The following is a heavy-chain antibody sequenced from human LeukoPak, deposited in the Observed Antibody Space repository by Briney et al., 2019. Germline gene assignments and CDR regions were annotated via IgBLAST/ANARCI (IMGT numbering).Heavy chain of an antibody. V-gene: IGHV3-7*01. CDR2: IKQDGSEK. D-gene: IGHD1-20*01. CDR3: ARGITGTINAFDI. Sequence: GGSLRLSCAASGFTFSTYRMSWVRQAPGKGLEWVANIKQDGSEKHYVDSVKGRFTISRDNSKNTLYLQMNSLRAEDTAVYYCARGITGTINAFDIWGQGTMVTVSS. CDR1: GFTFSTYR. J-gene: IGHJ3*02.